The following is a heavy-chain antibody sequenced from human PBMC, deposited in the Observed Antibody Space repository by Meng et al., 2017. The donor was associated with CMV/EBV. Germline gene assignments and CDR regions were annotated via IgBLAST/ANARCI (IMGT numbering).Heavy chain of an antibody. CDR1: GFTVSSNY. Sequence: EWHRWGSGGGLIHLGGSLRLSCAASGFTVSSNYMSWVRQAPGKGLEWVSVIYSGGSTYYADSVKGRFTISRDNSKNTLYLQMNSLRAEDTAVYYCARDNWGLGWFDPWGQGTLVTVSS. V-gene: IGHV3-53*01. D-gene: IGHD3-16*01. CDR3: ARDNWGLGWFDP. J-gene: IGHJ5*02. CDR2: IYSGGST.